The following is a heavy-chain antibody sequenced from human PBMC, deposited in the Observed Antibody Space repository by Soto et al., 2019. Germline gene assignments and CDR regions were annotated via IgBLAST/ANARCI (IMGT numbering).Heavy chain of an antibody. CDR3: AREPYSSSWSGRGDYYYYGMDV. D-gene: IGHD6-13*01. CDR1: AGSISTISYY. J-gene: IGHJ6*02. Sequence: SETLSLTCTVSAGSISTISYYWVWIRQPPGKGLEWIGSIYYSGSTNYNPSLKSRVTISVDTSKNQFSLKLSSVTAADTAVYYCAREPYSSSWSGRGDYYYYGMDVWGQGTTVTVSS. V-gene: IGHV4-39*07. CDR2: IYYSGST.